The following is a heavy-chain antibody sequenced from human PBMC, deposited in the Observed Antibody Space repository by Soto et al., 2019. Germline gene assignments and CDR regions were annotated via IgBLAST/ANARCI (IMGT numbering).Heavy chain of an antibody. V-gene: IGHV3-64D*06. Sequence: GGSLRLSCSASGFTFSSYAMHWVRQAPGKGLEYVSGISTNGGSTYYADSVKGRFTISRDNSKNTLYLQMSSLRAEDTALYYCVIGSSSTRYYYYGMDVWGQGTTVTVSS. CDR1: GFTFSSYA. CDR3: VIGSSSTRYYYYGMDV. D-gene: IGHD6-6*01. J-gene: IGHJ6*02. CDR2: ISTNGGST.